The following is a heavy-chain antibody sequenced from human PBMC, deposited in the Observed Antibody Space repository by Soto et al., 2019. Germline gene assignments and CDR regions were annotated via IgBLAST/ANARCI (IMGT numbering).Heavy chain of an antibody. V-gene: IGHV1-8*01. CDR3: ARDYGGNSGWFDP. D-gene: IGHD4-17*01. CDR1: GCTFISFD. J-gene: IGHJ5*02. Sequence: ASVKVSCKASGCTFISFDINWVRQATGQGPEWMGWMNPNSGIVGYAQKFRDRVTLTRDTSISTAYMELSSLNSEDTAVYYCARDYGGNSGWFDPWGQGTLVTVSS. CDR2: MNPNSGIV.